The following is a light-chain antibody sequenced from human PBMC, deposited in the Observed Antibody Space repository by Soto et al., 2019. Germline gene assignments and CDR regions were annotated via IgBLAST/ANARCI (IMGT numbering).Light chain of an antibody. CDR3: SSYSSRTARV. CDR1: SSDVGDYNY. Sequence: QSVLTQPASVSGSPGQSITISCTGTSSDVGDYNYVYWYQQHPGKAPKLMIYDVSNRPSGVPNRFSGSKSGSTASLTIAGLEADDEADYYCSSYSSRTARVFGARTKLTVL. CDR2: DVS. J-gene: IGLJ1*01. V-gene: IGLV2-14*01.